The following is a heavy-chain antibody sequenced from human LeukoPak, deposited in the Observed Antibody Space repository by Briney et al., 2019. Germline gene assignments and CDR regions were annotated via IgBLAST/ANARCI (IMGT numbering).Heavy chain of an antibody. D-gene: IGHD3-22*01. V-gene: IGHV4-59*08. J-gene: IGHJ5*02. CDR2: IYYSGST. Sequence: SETLSLTCTVFGGSISSYYWSWIRQPPGKGLEWIGYIYYSGSTNYNPSLKSRVTISVDTSKNQFSLKLSSVTAADTAVYYCARLRHYYDSSGLGWFDAWGQGTLVTVSS. CDR1: GGSISSYY. CDR3: ARLRHYYDSSGLGWFDA.